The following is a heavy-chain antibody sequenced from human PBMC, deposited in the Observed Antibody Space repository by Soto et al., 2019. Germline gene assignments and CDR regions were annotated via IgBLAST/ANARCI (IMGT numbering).Heavy chain of an antibody. CDR2: IWYDGSNK. Sequence: QVQLVESGGGVVQPGRSLRLSCAASGFTFSSYGIHWVRQAPGKGLEWVAVIWYDGSNKYYADSVKGRFTISRDNSKNTLYLQMNSRRAEETAVYYCARDRYSSGWYDLDDWGQGTLVTVSS. CDR3: ARDRYSSGWYDLDD. J-gene: IGHJ4*02. D-gene: IGHD6-19*01. V-gene: IGHV3-33*01. CDR1: GFTFSSYG.